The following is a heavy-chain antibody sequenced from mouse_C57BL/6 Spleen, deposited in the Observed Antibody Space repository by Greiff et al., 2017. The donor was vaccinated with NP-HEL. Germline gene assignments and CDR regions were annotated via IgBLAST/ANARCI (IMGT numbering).Heavy chain of an antibody. CDR2: ISNGGGST. J-gene: IGHJ4*01. CDR1: GFTFSDYY. V-gene: IGHV5-12*01. D-gene: IGHD2-4*01. Sequence: EVKVVESGGGLVQPGGSLKLSCAASGFTFSDYYMYWVRQTPEKRLEWVAYISNGGGSTYYPDTVKGRFTISRDNAKNTLYLQMSRLKSEDTAMYYCASPYDYDEDYYAMDYWGQGTSVTVSS. CDR3: ASPYDYDEDYYAMDY.